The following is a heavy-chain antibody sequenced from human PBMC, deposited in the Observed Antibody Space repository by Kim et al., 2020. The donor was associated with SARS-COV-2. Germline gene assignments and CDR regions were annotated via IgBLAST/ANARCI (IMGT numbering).Heavy chain of an antibody. V-gene: IGHV3-7*01. J-gene: IGHJ3*02. D-gene: IGHD3-10*01. CDR2: IKQDGSAK. CDR1: GLTLRTYW. Sequence: GGSLRLSCAVSGLTLRTYWMTWVRQAPGKGLEWVAHIKQDGSAKYYVDSVKGRFTISRDNAKNSVDMQMNSLRAEDTAVYYCAREIDKTGVFDIWGQGTRDTVSS. CDR3: AREIDKTGVFDI.